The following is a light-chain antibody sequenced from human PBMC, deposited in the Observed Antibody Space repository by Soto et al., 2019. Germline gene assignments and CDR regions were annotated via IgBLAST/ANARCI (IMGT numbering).Light chain of an antibody. CDR3: QQVNSFPST. CDR1: QGISSH. V-gene: IGKV1-9*01. Sequence: IRLSQSPASVSAYVGDRVTITCRASQGISSHLAWYQQKPGKAPKLLIYAASTLQTGVPSRFSGGGSGTDFTLTLSSLQPEDFATYYCQQVNSFPSTFGQGTRLEIK. CDR2: AAS. J-gene: IGKJ5*01.